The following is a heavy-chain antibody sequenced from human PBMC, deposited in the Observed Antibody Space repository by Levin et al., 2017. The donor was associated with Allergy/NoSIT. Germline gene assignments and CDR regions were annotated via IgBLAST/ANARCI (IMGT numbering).Heavy chain of an antibody. CDR1: GFTFSNYW. Sequence: LSLTCAASGFTFSNYWMHWGRQGPRKGLGWGARINSDGGSAYYADFVKGRFTVSRDNAKNTLYLQMNSRRGEDTARYYCARDVSGVWLLSGWFDAWGQGTLVTVSS. CDR3: ARDVSGVWLLSGWFDA. J-gene: IGHJ5*02. CDR2: INSDGGSA. D-gene: IGHD2-8*01. V-gene: IGHV3-74*01.